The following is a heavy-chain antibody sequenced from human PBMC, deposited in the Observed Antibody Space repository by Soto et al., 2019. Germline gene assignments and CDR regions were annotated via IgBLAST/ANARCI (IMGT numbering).Heavy chain of an antibody. V-gene: IGHV5-51*01. CDR2: IFPDDSDT. J-gene: IGHJ4*02. D-gene: IGHD6-13*01. CDR1: GYSFTSYW. CDR3: ARPPYAAASRRGFYFDS. Sequence: EVQLVQSGADVKKPGESLQISCKGSGYSFTSYWIAWVRQVPGKGLEWMGVIFPDDSDTRYSPSFQGQVTISADKSVSTAYLQWSSLKASDTAIYYCARPPYAAASRRGFYFDSWGQGTLVTVSS.